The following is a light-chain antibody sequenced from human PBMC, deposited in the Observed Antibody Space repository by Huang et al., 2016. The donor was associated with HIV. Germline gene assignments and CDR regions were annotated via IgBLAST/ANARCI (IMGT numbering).Light chain of an antibody. CDR3: QQYVEWPPGLT. J-gene: IGKJ4*01. V-gene: IGKV3D-15*01. CDR2: ETS. CDR1: QNVRNN. Sequence: EIMMTQSPATLSVSPGGRATLSCRASQNVRNNLAWYQQKTGQAPRLLIYETSTRASGIPARFSGSGSATDFTLTISGLQSEDFAIYYCQQYVEWPPGLTFGGGTKVEI.